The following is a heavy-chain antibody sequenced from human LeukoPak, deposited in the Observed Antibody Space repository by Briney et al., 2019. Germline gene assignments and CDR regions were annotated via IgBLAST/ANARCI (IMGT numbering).Heavy chain of an antibody. CDR3: TASQWELPGH. CDR1: GFTFSNAW. J-gene: IGHJ4*02. CDR2: IKSKTDDGTT. D-gene: IGHD1-26*01. Sequence: GGSLRLSCAASGFTFSNAWMSWVRQAPGKGLEWVGRIKSKTDDGTTDYAAPVKGRFTISRDDSKNTLYLQMNSLKTEDTAVYYCTASQWELPGHWGQGTLVTVSS. V-gene: IGHV3-15*01.